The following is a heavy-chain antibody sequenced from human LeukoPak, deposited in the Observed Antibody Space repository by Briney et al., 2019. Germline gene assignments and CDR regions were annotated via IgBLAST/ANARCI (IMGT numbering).Heavy chain of an antibody. Sequence: PGGSLRLSCAASGFTFSSYWMSWVRQAPGKGLEWVANIKQDGSEKYYVDSVKGRFTISRDNAKNSLYLQMNSLRAEDTAVYYCARDHYPHYYDSSGFFDYWGQGTLVTVSS. CDR2: IKQDGSEK. D-gene: IGHD3-22*01. CDR1: GFTFSSYW. J-gene: IGHJ4*02. V-gene: IGHV3-7*01. CDR3: ARDHYPHYYDSSGFFDY.